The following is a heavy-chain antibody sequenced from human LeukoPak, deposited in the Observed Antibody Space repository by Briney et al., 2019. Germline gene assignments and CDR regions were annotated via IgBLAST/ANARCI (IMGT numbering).Heavy chain of an antibody. J-gene: IGHJ4*02. V-gene: IGHV3-49*04. D-gene: IGHD5-18*01. CDR1: GFTFGDHA. Sequence: GGSLRLSCTASGFTFGDHAMSWVRQAPGKGLEWVGFIRSKAYGGTTEYAASVKGRFTISRDDSKSIAYLQMNSLKTEDTAVYYCTRDHGYSYGDFDYWGQGTLVTVSS. CDR3: TRDHGYSYGDFDY. CDR2: IRSKAYGGTT.